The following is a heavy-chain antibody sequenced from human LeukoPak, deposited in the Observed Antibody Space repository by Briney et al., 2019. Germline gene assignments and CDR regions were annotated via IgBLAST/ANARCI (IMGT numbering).Heavy chain of an antibody. CDR1: GFTFSSYA. V-gene: IGHV3-30-3*01. J-gene: IGHJ4*02. CDR3: ARAVNEAVRGALDY. D-gene: IGHD3-10*01. Sequence: GGSLILSCAASGFTFSSYAMHWVRQAPGKGLEWVAVISYDGSNKYYADSVKGRFTISRDNSKNTLYLQMNSLRAEDTAVYYCARAVNEAVRGALDYWGQGTLVTVSS. CDR2: ISYDGSNK.